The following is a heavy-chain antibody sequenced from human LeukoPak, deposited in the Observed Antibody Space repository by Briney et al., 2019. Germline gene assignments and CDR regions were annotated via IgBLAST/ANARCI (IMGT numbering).Heavy chain of an antibody. Sequence: SETLSLTCAVSGGSISSSSYYWGWIRQPPGKGLEWIGEINHSGSTNYNPSLKSRVTISVDTSKNQFSLKPSSVTAADTAVYYCARGTGVIMNWFDPWGQGTLVTVSS. V-gene: IGHV4-39*07. CDR1: GGSISSSSYY. CDR2: INHSGST. D-gene: IGHD3-10*01. CDR3: ARGTGVIMNWFDP. J-gene: IGHJ5*02.